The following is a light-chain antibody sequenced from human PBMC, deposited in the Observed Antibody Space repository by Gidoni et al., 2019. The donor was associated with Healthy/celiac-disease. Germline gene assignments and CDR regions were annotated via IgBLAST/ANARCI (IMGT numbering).Light chain of an antibody. J-gene: IGLJ1*01. CDR2: EVS. CDR1: SDVGGYNY. Sequence: SDVGGYNYVSWYQQHPGKAPKLMIYEVSNRPSGVSNRFSGSKSGNTAFLTISGLQAEDEADYYCSSYTSSSTLYVFGTGTKVTVL. CDR3: SSYTSSSTLYV. V-gene: IGLV2-14*01.